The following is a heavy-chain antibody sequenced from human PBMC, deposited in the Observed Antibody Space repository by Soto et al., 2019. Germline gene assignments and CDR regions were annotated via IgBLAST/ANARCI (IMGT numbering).Heavy chain of an antibody. V-gene: IGHV4-59*01. CDR3: ARDRSSWYGGWFDP. CDR1: GGSISSYY. CDR2: IYYSGST. Sequence: LSLTCTVSGGSISSYYWSWIRQPPGKGLEWIGYIYYSGSTNYNPSLKSRVTISVDTSKNQFSLKLSSVTAADTAVYYCARDRSSWYGGWFDPWGQGTLVTVS. J-gene: IGHJ5*02. D-gene: IGHD6-13*01.